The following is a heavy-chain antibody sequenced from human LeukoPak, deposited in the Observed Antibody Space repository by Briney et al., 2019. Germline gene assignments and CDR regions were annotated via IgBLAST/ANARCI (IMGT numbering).Heavy chain of an antibody. Sequence: GGSLRLSCAASGFTFSSYGMHWVRQARGKGLEWVTLIWYDGSNKYYADSVKGRFTISRDNSKNTLYLQMNSLRAEDTTVYYCAKVFSDCSGGSCYWSEFDYWGQGTLVTVSS. V-gene: IGHV3-33*06. D-gene: IGHD2-15*01. CDR3: AKVFSDCSGGSCYWSEFDY. CDR1: GFTFSSYG. J-gene: IGHJ4*02. CDR2: IWYDGSNK.